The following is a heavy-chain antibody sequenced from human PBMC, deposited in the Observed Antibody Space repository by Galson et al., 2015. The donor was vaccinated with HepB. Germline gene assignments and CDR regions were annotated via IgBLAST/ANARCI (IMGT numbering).Heavy chain of an antibody. CDR3: TTDPRDGYSSDH. Sequence: SLRLSCAVSGFTFSDYWMYWVRQVPGKGLVWVSRINNDGTSTNYAASVKGRFTISRDNAKNTLYLQMNSLRPEDTALYYCTTDPRDGYSSDHWGQGALVTVSS. CDR1: GFTFSDYW. CDR2: INNDGTST. D-gene: IGHD5-24*01. V-gene: IGHV3-74*01. J-gene: IGHJ4*02.